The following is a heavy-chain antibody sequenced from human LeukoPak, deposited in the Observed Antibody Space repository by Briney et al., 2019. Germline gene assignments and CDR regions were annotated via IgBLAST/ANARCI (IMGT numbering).Heavy chain of an antibody. V-gene: IGHV4-34*01. CDR3: NQVVVITEYYFDY. J-gene: IGHJ4*02. D-gene: IGHD3-22*01. CDR2: INHSGST. CDR1: GGSLSGYY. Sequence: SETLSLTCAVYGGSLSGYYWSWIRQSPGKGLEWIGKINHSGSTNYNPSLKSRVTISVDTSKNQFSLKLSSVTAADTAVYYCNQVVVITEYYFDYWGQGTLVTVSS.